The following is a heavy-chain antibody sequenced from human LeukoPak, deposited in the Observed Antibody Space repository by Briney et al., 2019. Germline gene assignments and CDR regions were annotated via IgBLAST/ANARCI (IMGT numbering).Heavy chain of an antibody. J-gene: IGHJ4*02. CDR3: AKNRATGLAFYDY. CDR2: ISAGAGYI. Sequence: GGSLRLSCAASGFTFNSYAMTWVRQAPGKGLGWVSAISAGAGYIYYADSVKGRFTSSRDNSKSTLYLQMSNLRAEDTAVYFCAKNRATGLAFYDYWGQGTQVTVSS. V-gene: IGHV3-23*01. CDR1: GFTFNSYA. D-gene: IGHD5-24*01.